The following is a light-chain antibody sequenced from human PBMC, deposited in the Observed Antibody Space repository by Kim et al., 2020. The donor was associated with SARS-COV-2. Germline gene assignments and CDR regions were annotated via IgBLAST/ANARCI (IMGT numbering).Light chain of an antibody. CDR3: QKYNSALWT. CDR2: AAS. V-gene: IGKV1-27*01. Sequence: ASVGDRVTITCRASQGISNYLAWYQQKPGKVPKLLIYAASTLQSGVPSRFSGSGSGTEFTLTISSLQPEDVATYYCQKYNSALWTFGQGTKVDIK. J-gene: IGKJ1*01. CDR1: QGISNY.